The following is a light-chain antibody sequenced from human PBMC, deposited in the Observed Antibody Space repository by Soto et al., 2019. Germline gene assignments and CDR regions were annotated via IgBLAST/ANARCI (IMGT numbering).Light chain of an antibody. CDR3: QQANSFPPIP. CDR1: QGVNSW. CDR2: GAS. J-gene: IGKJ5*01. Sequence: DIQMTQSPSSVSASVGDRVTITCRASQGVNSWLAWYQQKPGKAPKLLIYGASNLQSGVPSRFNGSGSGTDFTLTISSLQPEDFATYYCQQANSFPPIPFGQGTRLEIK. V-gene: IGKV1D-12*01.